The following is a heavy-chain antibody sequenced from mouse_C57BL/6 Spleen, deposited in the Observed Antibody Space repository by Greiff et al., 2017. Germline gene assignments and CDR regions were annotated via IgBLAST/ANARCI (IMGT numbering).Heavy chain of an antibody. CDR3: ARYKYYGSSYGGYFDY. CDR1: GFTFTDYY. Sequence: EVKLTESGGGLVQPGGSLSLSCAASGFTFTDYYMSWVRQPPGKALEWLGFIRNKANGYTTEYSASVKGRFTISRDNSQSILYLQMNALRAEDSATYYCARYKYYGSSYGGYFDYWGQGTTLTVSS. D-gene: IGHD1-1*01. V-gene: IGHV7-3*01. CDR2: IRNKANGYTT. J-gene: IGHJ2*01.